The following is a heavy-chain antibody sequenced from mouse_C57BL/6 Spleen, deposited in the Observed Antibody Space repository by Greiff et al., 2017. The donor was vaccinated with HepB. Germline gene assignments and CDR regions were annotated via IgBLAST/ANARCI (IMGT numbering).Heavy chain of an antibody. CDR1: GFTFSSYA. J-gene: IGHJ4*01. CDR3: ARDDSDYAMDY. CDR2: ISDGGSYT. Sequence: EVMLVESGGGLVKPGGSLKLSCAASGFTFSSYAMSWVRQTPEKRLEWVATISDGGSYTYYPDNVKGRFTISRDNAKNNLYLQMSHLKSEDTAMYYCARDDSDYAMDYWGQGTSVTVSS. V-gene: IGHV5-4*01.